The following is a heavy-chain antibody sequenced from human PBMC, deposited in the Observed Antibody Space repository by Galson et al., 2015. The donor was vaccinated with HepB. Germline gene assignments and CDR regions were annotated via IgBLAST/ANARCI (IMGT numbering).Heavy chain of an antibody. J-gene: IGHJ6*03. CDR2: IIPIFGTA. CDR1: GGTFSSYA. V-gene: IGHV1-69*13. D-gene: IGHD6-13*01. CDR3: ARGTQQLGYYYYYYMDA. Sequence: SVKVSCKASGGTFSSYAISWVRQAPGQGLEWMGGIIPIFGTANYAQKFQGGVTITADESTSTAYMELSSLRSEDTAVYYCARGTQQLGYYYYYYMDAWGEGTTVTVSS.